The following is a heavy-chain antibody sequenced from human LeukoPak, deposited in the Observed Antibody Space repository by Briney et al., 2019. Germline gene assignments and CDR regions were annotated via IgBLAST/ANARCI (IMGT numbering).Heavy chain of an antibody. V-gene: IGHV4-34*01. Sequence: SETLSLTCAVYGGSFSGYYWTWIRQPPGKGLEWIGEIYHSGRTNYNPSLKSRVTISVDTSKNQFSLKLSSVTAADTAVYYCARGFYDFWSGLGEDGMDVWGQGTTVTVSS. CDR1: GGSFSGYY. J-gene: IGHJ6*02. D-gene: IGHD3-3*01. CDR2: IYHSGRT. CDR3: ARGFYDFWSGLGEDGMDV.